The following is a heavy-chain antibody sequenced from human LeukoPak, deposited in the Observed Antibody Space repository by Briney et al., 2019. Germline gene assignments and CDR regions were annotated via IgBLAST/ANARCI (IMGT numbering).Heavy chain of an antibody. D-gene: IGHD4-23*01. CDR3: ATFSYAGNAGGSVGP. CDR1: GFTVSSNS. CDR2: IYRAGNT. Sequence: PGGSLRLSCTVSGFTVSSNSMSWVRQAPGKGLEWVSVIYRAGNTYYADSVKGRFTISRDNSKNTVYLQMNSLRAEDTAVYYCATFSYAGNAGGSVGPWGQGTLVTVSS. V-gene: IGHV3-53*01. J-gene: IGHJ5*02.